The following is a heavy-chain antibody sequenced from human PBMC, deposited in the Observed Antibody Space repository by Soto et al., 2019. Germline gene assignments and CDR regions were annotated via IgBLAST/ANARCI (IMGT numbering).Heavy chain of an antibody. Sequence: ASVKVSCKASGYAFTSYYMHWVRQAPGQGLEWMGIINPSGGSTSYAQKFQGRVTMTRDTSTSTVYMELSSLRSEDTAVYYCARDASNWNVFDYWGQGTLVTVSS. CDR1: GYAFTSYY. CDR3: ARDASNWNVFDY. J-gene: IGHJ4*02. CDR2: INPSGGST. V-gene: IGHV1-46*01. D-gene: IGHD1-1*01.